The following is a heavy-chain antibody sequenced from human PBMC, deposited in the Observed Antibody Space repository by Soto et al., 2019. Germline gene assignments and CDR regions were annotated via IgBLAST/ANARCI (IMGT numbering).Heavy chain of an antibody. CDR2: ISSSSSYI. CDR3: ARDKYNWNHGTDY. V-gene: IGHV3-21*01. J-gene: IGHJ4*02. Sequence: GGSLRLSCAASGFTFSSYSMNWVRQAPGKGLEWVSSISSSSSYIYYADSVKGRFTISRDNAKNSLYLQMNSLRAEDTAVYYCARDKYNWNHGTDYWGQGTLVTVSS. D-gene: IGHD1-20*01. CDR1: GFTFSSYS.